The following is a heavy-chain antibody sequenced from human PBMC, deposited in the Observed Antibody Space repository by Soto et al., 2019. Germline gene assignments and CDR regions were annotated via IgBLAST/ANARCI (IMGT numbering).Heavy chain of an antibody. D-gene: IGHD3-3*01. CDR2: INHSGST. J-gene: IGHJ5*02. Sequence: QVQLQQWGAGLLKPSETLSLTCAVYGGSFSGYYWSWIRQPPGKGLEWIGEINHSGSTNYNPSLKSRVTISVDTSKNQFSLKLSSVTAADTAVYYCARAPSYYDFWSGYYTRGNWFDPWGQGTLVTVSS. CDR3: ARAPSYYDFWSGYYTRGNWFDP. V-gene: IGHV4-34*01. CDR1: GGSFSGYY.